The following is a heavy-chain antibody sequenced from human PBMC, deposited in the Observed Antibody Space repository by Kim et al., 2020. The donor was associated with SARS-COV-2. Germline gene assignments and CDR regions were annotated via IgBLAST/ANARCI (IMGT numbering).Heavy chain of an antibody. V-gene: IGHV3-53*04. CDR1: GFTVSSNY. D-gene: IGHD6-13*01. J-gene: IGHJ6*03. Sequence: GGSLRLSCAASGFTVSSNYMSWVRQAPGKGLEWVSVIYSGGSTYYADSVKGRFTISRHNSKNTLYLQMNSLRAEDTAVYYCARVGIAAAGKYYYYYYYMDVWGKGTTVTVSS. CDR3: ARVGIAAAGKYYYYYYYMDV. CDR2: IYSGGST.